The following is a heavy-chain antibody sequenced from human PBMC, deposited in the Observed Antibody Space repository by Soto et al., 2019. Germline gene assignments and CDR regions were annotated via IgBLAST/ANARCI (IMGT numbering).Heavy chain of an antibody. CDR1: GFTFSSYA. CDR2: ISYDGSNK. V-gene: IGHV3-30-3*01. D-gene: IGHD3-3*01. Sequence: QVQLVESGGGVVQPGRSLRLSCAASGFTFSSYAMHWVRQAPGKGLEWVAVISYDGSNKYYADSVKGRFTISRDNSKNTLYRQMSSLRAEDTAVYYCARDPGGTDFAEWPYYFDYWGQGTLVTVSS. J-gene: IGHJ4*02. CDR3: ARDPGGTDFAEWPYYFDY.